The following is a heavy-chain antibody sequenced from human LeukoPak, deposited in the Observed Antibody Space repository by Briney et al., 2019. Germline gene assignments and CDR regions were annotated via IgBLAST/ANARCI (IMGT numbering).Heavy chain of an antibody. CDR2: FSYSGST. J-gene: IGHJ4*02. CDR1: GGSISSSSYY. Sequence: SETLSLTCTVSGGSISSSSYYWGWIRQPPGKGLEWIGRFSYSGSTYYNPSLKSRVTISVDTSKNQLSLKMSSVTAADTAVYYCARGGYATRQGFDYWGQGTLVTVSS. D-gene: IGHD5-12*01. V-gene: IGHV4-39*07. CDR3: ARGGYATRQGFDY.